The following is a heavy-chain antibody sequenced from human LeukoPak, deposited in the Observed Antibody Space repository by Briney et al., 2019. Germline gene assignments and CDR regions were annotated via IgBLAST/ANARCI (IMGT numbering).Heavy chain of an antibody. D-gene: IGHD2-21*02. J-gene: IGHJ4*02. CDR2: IDTAGDT. V-gene: IGHV3-13*01. CDR3: TRIGHSDIFDY. CDR1: GFTFSSYD. Sequence: GGSLRLSCAASGFTFSSYDMHWVRQATGKGLEWVSAIDTAGDTYYPGSVKGRFTISRENAKDSLYLQINNLRAGDTAVYYCTRIGHSDIFDYWGQGTLVTVSS.